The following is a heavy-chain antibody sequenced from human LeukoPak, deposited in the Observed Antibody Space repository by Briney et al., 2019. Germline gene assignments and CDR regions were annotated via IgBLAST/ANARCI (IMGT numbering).Heavy chain of an antibody. CDR2: IYYSGST. CDR1: GGSISSYY. Sequence: PSETLSLTCTVSGGSISSYYWSWIRQPPGKGLEWIGYIYYSGSTNYNPSLKSRVTISVDTSKNQFSLKLSSVTAADTAVYYCARVRPAVAGTHYFDYWGQGTLVTASS. CDR3: ARVRPAVAGTHYFDY. J-gene: IGHJ4*02. D-gene: IGHD6-19*01. V-gene: IGHV4-59*01.